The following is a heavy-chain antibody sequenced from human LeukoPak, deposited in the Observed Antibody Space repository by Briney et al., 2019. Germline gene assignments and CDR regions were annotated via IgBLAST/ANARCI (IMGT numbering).Heavy chain of an antibody. Sequence: SVKVSCKASGFTLKTNAISWVRQAPGQGPEWMGRIVPMRGITHYAQKFQGRVTFTAEKYTSTAYLELRSLKSEDTAVYYCARDLGPGKVWFEQWGQGTLITVSS. J-gene: IGHJ4*02. V-gene: IGHV1-69*04. CDR2: IVPMRGIT. CDR1: GFTLKTNA. CDR3: ARDLGPGKVWFEQ. D-gene: IGHD2-21*01.